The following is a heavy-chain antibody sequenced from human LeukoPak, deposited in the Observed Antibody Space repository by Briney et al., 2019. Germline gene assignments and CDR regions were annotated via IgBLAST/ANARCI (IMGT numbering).Heavy chain of an antibody. V-gene: IGHV3-7*01. J-gene: IGHJ4*02. CDR2: IKPDGSDQ. D-gene: IGHD6-19*01. Sequence: GGSLRLSCAASGFTFSSYWMSWVRQAPGKGLEWVANIKPDGSDQYYVDSVKGRFTISRDNAKNSLYLQMNSLRVEDTAVYYCASIAVAGTFDYWGQGTLVTVSS. CDR1: GFTFSSYW. CDR3: ASIAVAGTFDY.